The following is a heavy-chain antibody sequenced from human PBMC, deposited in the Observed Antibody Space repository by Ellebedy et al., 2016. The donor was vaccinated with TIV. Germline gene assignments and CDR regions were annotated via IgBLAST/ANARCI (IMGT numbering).Heavy chain of an antibody. CDR1: GFTFRSYW. V-gene: IGHV3-7*01. CDR3: ASDGSYGDYLSPRHAFNM. J-gene: IGHJ3*02. CDR2: INQDGSDK. Sequence: GESLKISCAASGFTFRSYWMSWVRQAPGKGLEWVGNINQDGSDKYYVDSVEGRFSISRDNAKNSLYLQMNSLRGEDTALYFCASDGSYGDYLSPRHAFNMWGQGTMVTVSS. D-gene: IGHD4-17*01.